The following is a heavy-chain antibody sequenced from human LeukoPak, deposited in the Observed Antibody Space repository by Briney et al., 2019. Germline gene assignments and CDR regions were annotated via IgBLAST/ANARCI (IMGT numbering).Heavy chain of an antibody. V-gene: IGHV3-23*01. CDR2: ISGSGGST. Sequence: GGSLRLSCAASGFTFSSYAMSWVRQAPGKGLEWVSAISGSGGSTYYADSVKGRFTISRDNSKNTLYLQMNSLRAEDTAVYYCAKVSQWGNSRWYEGDWGQGTLVTVSS. CDR3: AKVSQWGNSRWYEGD. J-gene: IGHJ4*02. CDR1: GFTFSSYA. D-gene: IGHD6-13*01.